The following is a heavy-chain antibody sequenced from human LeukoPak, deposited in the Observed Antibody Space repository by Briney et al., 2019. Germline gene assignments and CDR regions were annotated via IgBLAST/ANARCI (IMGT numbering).Heavy chain of an antibody. CDR1: GGSISSYD. J-gene: IGHJ4*02. CDR2: IYYSGST. CDR3: ARGPADYFDY. V-gene: IGHV4-59*01. D-gene: IGHD2-2*01. Sequence: SETLSLTCTASGGSISSYDWSWIRQPPGKGLEWIWYIYYSGSTNYNPSLKSRVPISVDTSKNQFSLKLSSVTAADTAVYYCARGPADYFDYWGQGTLVTVSS.